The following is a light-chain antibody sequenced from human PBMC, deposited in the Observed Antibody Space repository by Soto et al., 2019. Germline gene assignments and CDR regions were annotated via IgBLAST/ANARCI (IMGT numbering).Light chain of an antibody. V-gene: IGKV3-15*01. J-gene: IGKJ1*01. CDR3: QEYSKWPSRT. Sequence: EIVMTQSPATLAVSPGERATLSCRASQSVRINVAWYQQKPGQAPRLLVYGATTRASGIPDRFSGSGSGTEFTLTISSLQSEDFAVYYCQEYSKWPSRTFGPGTKVEIK. CDR1: QSVRIN. CDR2: GAT.